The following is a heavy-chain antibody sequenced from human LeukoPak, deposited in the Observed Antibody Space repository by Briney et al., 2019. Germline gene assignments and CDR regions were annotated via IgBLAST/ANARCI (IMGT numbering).Heavy chain of an antibody. V-gene: IGHV1-46*01. Sequence: GASVKVSCKASGYTFTSYYMHWVRQAPGQGLEWMGIINPSGGSTSYAQKFQGRVTKTRDMSTSTVYMELSSLRSEDTAVYYCARVGKGDNWFDPWGQGTLVTVSS. J-gene: IGHJ5*02. D-gene: IGHD1-1*01. CDR3: ARVGKGDNWFDP. CDR1: GYTFTSYY. CDR2: INPSGGST.